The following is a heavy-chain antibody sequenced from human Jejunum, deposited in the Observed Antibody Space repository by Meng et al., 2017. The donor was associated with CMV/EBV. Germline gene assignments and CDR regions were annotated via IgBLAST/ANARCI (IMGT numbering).Heavy chain of an antibody. CDR2: VSHDGVTK. Sequence: GFTFNKYAIQWVRRAPGKGLEWVALVSHDGVTKQYADSVQGRLTISRDNSQNTVVLQMDSLRGEDTAVYYCAAEYRLLNTPYFEYWGQGTVVTVSS. CDR1: GFTFNKYA. J-gene: IGHJ4*02. V-gene: IGHV3-30-3*01. D-gene: IGHD2/OR15-2a*01. CDR3: AAEYRLLNTPYFEY.